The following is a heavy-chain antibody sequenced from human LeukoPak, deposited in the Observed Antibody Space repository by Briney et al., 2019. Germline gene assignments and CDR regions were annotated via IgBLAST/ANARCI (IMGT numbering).Heavy chain of an antibody. CDR2: IYPGDSDT. J-gene: IGHJ4*02. Sequence: PGESLKISCKGSRYSLTSYWIGWVRQMPGKGLEWMGIIYPGDSDTRYSPSFQGQVTISADKSISTAYLQWSSLKASDTAMYYCARGGQQLLAQSDYWGQGTLVTVSS. V-gene: IGHV5-51*01. CDR3: ARGGQQLLAQSDY. D-gene: IGHD6-13*01. CDR1: RYSLTSYW.